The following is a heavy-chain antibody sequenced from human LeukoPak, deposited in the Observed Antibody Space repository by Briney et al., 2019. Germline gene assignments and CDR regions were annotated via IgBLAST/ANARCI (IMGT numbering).Heavy chain of an antibody. CDR3: ARSWRDRDGYTDAFDI. CDR2: IIPILGIA. CDR1: GYTFTSYG. V-gene: IGHV1-69*04. J-gene: IGHJ3*02. D-gene: IGHD5-24*01. Sequence: ASVKVSCKASGYTFTSYGISWVRQAPGQGLEWMGRIIPILGIANYAQKFQGRVTITADKSTSTAYMELSSLRSEDTAVYYCARSWRDRDGYTDAFDIWGQGTMVAVSS.